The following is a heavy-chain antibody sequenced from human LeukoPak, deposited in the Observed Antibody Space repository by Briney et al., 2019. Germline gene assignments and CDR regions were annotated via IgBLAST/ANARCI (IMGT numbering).Heavy chain of an antibody. Sequence: SETLSLTCTVSGGSISSHYWSWIRQPPGKGLEWIGFIFYSGSTNYNPSLKSRVTISVDTSKNQFSLKLSSVTAADTAVYFCARNLNWNDVCFDFWGQGTLVTVSS. V-gene: IGHV4-59*11. CDR2: IFYSGST. CDR3: ARNLNWNDVCFDF. J-gene: IGHJ4*02. D-gene: IGHD1-1*01. CDR1: GGSISSHY.